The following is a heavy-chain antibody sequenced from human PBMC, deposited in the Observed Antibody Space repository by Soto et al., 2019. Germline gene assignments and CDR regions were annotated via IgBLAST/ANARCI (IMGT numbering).Heavy chain of an antibody. CDR3: AKDLKSVKQQLAQEWGDY. V-gene: IGHV3-23*01. J-gene: IGHJ4*02. Sequence: TASGFTFSSYAMSWVRQAPGKGLEWVSAISGSGGSTYYADSVKGRFTISRDNSKNTLYLQMNSLRAEDTAVYYCAKDLKSVKQQLAQEWGDYWGQGTLVTVSS. D-gene: IGHD6-13*01. CDR2: ISGSGGST. CDR1: GFTFSSYA.